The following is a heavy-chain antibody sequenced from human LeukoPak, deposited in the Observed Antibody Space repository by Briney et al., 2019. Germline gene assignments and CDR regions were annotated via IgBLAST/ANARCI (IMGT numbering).Heavy chain of an antibody. CDR2: LYSGGST. D-gene: IGHD3-3*01. J-gene: IGHJ4*02. V-gene: IGHV3-66*01. Sequence: PGGSLRLSCAASGFTVSDTYMSWVRQAPGKGLQWVSFLYSGGSTYYADSVKGRFTISRDSSKNMLYLQVNSLRAADTAVYYCARAWSGTQYYFDYWGLGSLVTVSS. CDR1: GFTVSDTY. CDR3: ARAWSGTQYYFDY.